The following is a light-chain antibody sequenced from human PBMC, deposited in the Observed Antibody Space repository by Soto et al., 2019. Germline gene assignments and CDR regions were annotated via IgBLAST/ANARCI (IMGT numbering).Light chain of an antibody. Sequence: EIVLTQSPATLSLSPGERATLSCRASQSVNSYLAWYQQKPGQAPRLLIYDASNRATGIAARFSGSGSGTDFTLTISSLEPEDFAVYYCQHRRNWPLTFGGGTKVDI. CDR2: DAS. CDR1: QSVNSY. CDR3: QHRRNWPLT. J-gene: IGKJ4*01. V-gene: IGKV3-11*01.